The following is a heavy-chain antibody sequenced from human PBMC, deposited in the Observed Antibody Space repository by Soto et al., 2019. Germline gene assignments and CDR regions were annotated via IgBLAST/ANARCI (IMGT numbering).Heavy chain of an antibody. CDR3: ARDTETVLRFLEWLPNKNAFDI. V-gene: IGHV3-48*02. CDR1: GFTFSSYS. CDR2: ISSSSSTI. D-gene: IGHD3-3*01. J-gene: IGHJ3*02. Sequence: PGGSLRLSCAASGFTFSSYSMNWVRQAPGKGLEWVSYISSSSSTIYYADSVKGRFTISRDNAKNSLYLQMNSLRDEDTAVYYCARDTETVLRFLEWLPNKNAFDIWGQGTMVTVSS.